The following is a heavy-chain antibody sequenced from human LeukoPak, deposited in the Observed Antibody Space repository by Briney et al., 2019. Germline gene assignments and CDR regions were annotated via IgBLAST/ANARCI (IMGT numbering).Heavy chain of an antibody. Sequence: SETLSLTCTVSGGSISSGGHYWSWIRQHPGKGLEWIGYIYYSGSTYYNPSLKSRVTISVDTSKNQFSLKLSSVTAADTAVYYCARERSEDIVVVPAATYYYYYYMDVWGKGTTVTVSS. J-gene: IGHJ6*03. CDR2: IYYSGST. D-gene: IGHD2-2*01. CDR1: GGSISSGGHY. CDR3: ARERSEDIVVVPAATYYYYYYMDV. V-gene: IGHV4-31*03.